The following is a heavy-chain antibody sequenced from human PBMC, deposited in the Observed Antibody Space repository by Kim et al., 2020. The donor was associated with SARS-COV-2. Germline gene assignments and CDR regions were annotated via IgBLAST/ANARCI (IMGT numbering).Heavy chain of an antibody. D-gene: IGHD2-15*01. CDR2: ISGSGAGT. V-gene: IGHV3-23*01. CDR1: GFTFSNYA. CDR3: ARMAAALDFDY. J-gene: IGHJ4*02. Sequence: GGSLRLSCAASGFTFSNYAMNWVRQAPGKGLEWISRISGSGAGTYYADSVKGRFTISRDNSKNTLDLQMNSLRGEDTAVYYCARMAAALDFDYWGLGTL.